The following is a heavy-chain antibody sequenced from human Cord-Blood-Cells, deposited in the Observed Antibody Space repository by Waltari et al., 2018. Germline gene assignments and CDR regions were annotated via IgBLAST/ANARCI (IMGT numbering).Heavy chain of an antibody. CDR1: GFSLSTASMG. V-gene: IGHV2-26*01. Sequence: QVTLKESGPVLVKPTETLTLTCTVSGFSLSTASMGVSWIRPPPGKALAWLAHISSNDEKYYSTSPKSRLTISKDTSKSQVVLTMTNMDPVDTATYYCARTVTIFGVVIDYWGQGTLVTVSS. CDR2: ISSNDEK. CDR3: ARTVTIFGVVIDY. J-gene: IGHJ4*02. D-gene: IGHD3-3*01.